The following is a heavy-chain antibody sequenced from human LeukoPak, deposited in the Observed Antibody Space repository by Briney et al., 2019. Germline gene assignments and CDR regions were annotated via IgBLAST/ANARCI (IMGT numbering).Heavy chain of an antibody. J-gene: IGHJ4*02. D-gene: IGHD6-13*01. CDR3: AREGWGPSSSWSIPFDY. CDR1: GGSISSYY. V-gene: IGHV4-59*01. Sequence: SETLSLTCTVSGGSISSYYWSWIRQPPGKGLEWIGYIYYSGSTNYNPSLKSRVTISVDTSKNQFSLKLSSVTAADTAVYYCAREGWGPSSSWSIPFDYWGQGTLVTVSS. CDR2: IYYSGST.